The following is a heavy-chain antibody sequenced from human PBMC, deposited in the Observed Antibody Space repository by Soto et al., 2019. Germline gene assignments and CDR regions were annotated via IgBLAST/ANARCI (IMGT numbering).Heavy chain of an antibody. J-gene: IGHJ4*02. D-gene: IGHD3-3*01. Sequence: EVQLLESGGGLVQPGGSLRLSCAASGFTFSSYAMSWVRQAPGKGLEWVSAISGSGGSTYYADSVKGRFTISRDNSKNTQYLQMNSLRAEDTAVYYCAKPPPPRITIFGVVAYYFDYWGQGTLVTVSS. CDR1: GFTFSSYA. CDR3: AKPPPPRITIFGVVAYYFDY. V-gene: IGHV3-23*01. CDR2: ISGSGGST.